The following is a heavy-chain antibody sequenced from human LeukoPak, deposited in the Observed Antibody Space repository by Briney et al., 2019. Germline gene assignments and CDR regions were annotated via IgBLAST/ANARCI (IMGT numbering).Heavy chain of an antibody. CDR1: GGSFSDYY. D-gene: IGHD3-10*01. J-gene: IGHJ4*02. CDR2: INHSGST. Sequence: PSETLSLTCAVYGGSFSDYYWSWIRQPPGKGLEWIGEINHSGSTNYNPSLKSRVTISVDTSKNQFSLKLSSVTAADTAVYYCAREVSYGSGTFADYWGQGTLVTVSS. V-gene: IGHV4-34*01. CDR3: AREVSYGSGTFADY.